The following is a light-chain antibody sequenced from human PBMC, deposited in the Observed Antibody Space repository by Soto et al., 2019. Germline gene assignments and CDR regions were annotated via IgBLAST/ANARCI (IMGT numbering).Light chain of an antibody. CDR2: SND. CDR1: SSTIGSNT. V-gene: IGLV1-44*01. Sequence: QSVLTQPPSASGTPGQRVTISCSGSSSTIGSNTVNWYQQLPGAAPRLLIYSNDQRPSGVPDRFSGSKSGTSASLAISGLQSEDEADYYCATWDDSLNAYVFGTGPKVTVL. CDR3: ATWDDSLNAYV. J-gene: IGLJ1*01.